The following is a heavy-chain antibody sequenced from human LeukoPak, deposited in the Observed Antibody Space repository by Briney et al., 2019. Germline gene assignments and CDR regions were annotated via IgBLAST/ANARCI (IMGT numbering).Heavy chain of an antibody. CDR2: ISASGGST. V-gene: IGHV3-23*01. CDR1: GFTFISYA. D-gene: IGHD3-22*01. J-gene: IGHJ4*02. Sequence: GGLRLSCAASGFTFISYAMRWVRQAPGKGLEWVSAISASGGSTYYADSVKGRFTISRDNSKNTLYLQMNSLRAEDTAVYYCAKAGYYYDSSGYYHFDYWGQGTLVTVSS. CDR3: AKAGYYYDSSGYYHFDY.